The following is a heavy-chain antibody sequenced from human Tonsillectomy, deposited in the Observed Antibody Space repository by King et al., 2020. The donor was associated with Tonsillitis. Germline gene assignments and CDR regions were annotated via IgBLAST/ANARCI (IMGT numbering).Heavy chain of an antibody. Sequence: VQLVESGAEVKKPGSSVKVSCKASGGTFSSYAISWLRQAPGQGLEWMGGIIPMFGTSNNAQKFQGRVTITADDSTSTAYMELRSLRSEDTAVYYCARAPRWIQLNYYGMDVWGQGTTVTVSS. D-gene: IGHD5-18*01. V-gene: IGHV1-69*01. CDR3: ARAPRWIQLNYYGMDV. CDR1: GGTFSSYA. CDR2: IIPMFGTS. J-gene: IGHJ6*02.